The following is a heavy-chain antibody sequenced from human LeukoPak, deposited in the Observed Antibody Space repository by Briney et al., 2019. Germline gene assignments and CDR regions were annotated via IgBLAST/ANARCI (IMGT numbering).Heavy chain of an antibody. D-gene: IGHD1-26*01. Sequence: ASVKVSCKASGYTFTDYYMHWVRQAPGQGLEWMGWINPNSGGTNYARKFQGRVTMTRDTSISTAYMELSRLRSDDTAVYYCARDVSGSFNWFDPWGQGTLVTVSS. CDR1: GYTFTDYY. CDR2: INPNSGGT. V-gene: IGHV1-2*02. J-gene: IGHJ5*02. CDR3: ARDVSGSFNWFDP.